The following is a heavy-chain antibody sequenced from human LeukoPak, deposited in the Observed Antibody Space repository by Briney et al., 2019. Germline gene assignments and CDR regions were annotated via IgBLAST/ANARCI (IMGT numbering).Heavy chain of an antibody. D-gene: IGHD3-10*01. CDR3: AKLRMVRGVIEKFDY. V-gene: IGHV3-23*01. CDR2: ISGSGGST. CDR1: RFTFSSYA. J-gene: IGHJ4*02. Sequence: GGSLTLSCAASRFTFSSYAMSWVRQAPGKGLEWVSAISGSGGSTYYAVSVKGRFTISRDNSKNTLYLQMNSLRAEDTAVYYCAKLRMVRGVIEKFDYWGQGTLVTVSS.